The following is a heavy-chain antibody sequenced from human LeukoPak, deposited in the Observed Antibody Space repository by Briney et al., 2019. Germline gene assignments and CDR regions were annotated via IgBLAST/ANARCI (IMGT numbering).Heavy chain of an antibody. J-gene: IGHJ4*02. D-gene: IGHD3-9*01. CDR1: GFTFYSYA. CDR2: FSGSGGST. V-gene: IGHV3-23*01. Sequence: GGSLRLSCAASGFTFYSYAMNWVLQAPGKGLEWVSTFSGSGGSTYYADSVKGRFTISRDNSKNTLYLQMNSLRAEDTAVYYCAKVSYYDILTGCFDYWGQGTLVTVSS. CDR3: AKVSYYDILTGCFDY.